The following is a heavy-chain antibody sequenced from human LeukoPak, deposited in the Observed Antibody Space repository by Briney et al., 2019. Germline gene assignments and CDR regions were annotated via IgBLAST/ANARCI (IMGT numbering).Heavy chain of an antibody. D-gene: IGHD5-12*01. CDR1: GGSISSYY. CDR2: IYYSGST. CDR3: ARTGGDSGYDWGTFDY. J-gene: IGHJ4*02. V-gene: IGHV4-59*08. Sequence: PSETLSLTCTVSGGSISSYYWSWIRQPPGKGLEWIGYIYYSGSTNYNPSLKSRVTISVDTSKNQFSLKLSSVTAADTAVYYCARTGGDSGYDWGTFDYWGQGTLVTVSS.